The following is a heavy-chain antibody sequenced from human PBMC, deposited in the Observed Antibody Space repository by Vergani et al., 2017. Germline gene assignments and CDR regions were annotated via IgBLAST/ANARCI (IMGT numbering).Heavy chain of an antibody. CDR3: ARGYYYDSSGPFDY. CDR1: GGSISSYY. J-gene: IGHJ4*02. D-gene: IGHD3-22*01. Sequence: QVQLQESGPGLVKPSETLSLTCTVSGGSISSYYWSWIRQPPGKGLEWIGYIYYSGSTNYNPSLKSRVTISVDTYKNQFSLKLSSVTAADTAVYYCARGYYYDSSGPFDYWGQGTLVTVSS. CDR2: IYYSGST. V-gene: IGHV4-59*01.